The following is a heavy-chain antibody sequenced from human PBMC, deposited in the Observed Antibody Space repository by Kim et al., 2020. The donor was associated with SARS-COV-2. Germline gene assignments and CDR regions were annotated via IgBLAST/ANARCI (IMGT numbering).Heavy chain of an antibody. Sequence: RFTISRDNSKNTLYLHMNSLRAEDTAVYYCARGFFLLYDVRAAAGSYFDYWGQGTLVTVSS. J-gene: IGHJ4*02. V-gene: IGHV3-30*07. D-gene: IGHD6-13*01. CDR3: ARGFFLLYDVRAAAGSYFDY.